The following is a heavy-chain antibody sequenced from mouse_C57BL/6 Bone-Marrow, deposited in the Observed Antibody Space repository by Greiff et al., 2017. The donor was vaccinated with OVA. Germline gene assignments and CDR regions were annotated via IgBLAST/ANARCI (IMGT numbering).Heavy chain of an antibody. D-gene: IGHD1-1*01. CDR2: IDPSDSYT. CDR3: AIYGSSPAWFAY. CDR1: GYTFTSYW. J-gene: IGHJ3*01. Sequence: QVQLQQPGAELVKPGASVQLSCKASGYTFTSYWMQWVKQRPGQGLEWIGEIDPSDSYTNYNQKFKGKATLTVDTSSSTAYMQLSSLTSEDSAVYYCAIYGSSPAWFAYWGQGTLVTVSA. V-gene: IGHV1-50*01.